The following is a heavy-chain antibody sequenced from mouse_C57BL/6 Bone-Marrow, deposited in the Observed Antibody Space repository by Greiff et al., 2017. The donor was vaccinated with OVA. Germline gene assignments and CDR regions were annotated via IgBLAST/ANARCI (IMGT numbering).Heavy chain of an antibody. CDR3: ARGHGYFYYFDY. Sequence: QVQLQQPGAELVKPGASVKMSCKASGYTFTSYWITWVKQRPGQGLEWIGDIYPGSGSTNYNEKFKSKATLTVDTSSSTAYMQLSSLSSEDSAVYSCARGHGYFYYFDYWGQGTTLTVSS. D-gene: IGHD2-3*01. CDR1: GYTFTSYW. CDR2: IYPGSGST. V-gene: IGHV1-55*01. J-gene: IGHJ2*01.